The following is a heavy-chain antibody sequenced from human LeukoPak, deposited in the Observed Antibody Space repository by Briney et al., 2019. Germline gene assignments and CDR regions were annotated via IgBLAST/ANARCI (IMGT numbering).Heavy chain of an antibody. CDR2: IYTSGST. CDR1: GGSISSYY. V-gene: IGHV4-4*09. Sequence: SETLSLPCTVSGGSISSYYWSWIRQPPGKGLEWIGYIYTSGSTNYNPSLKSRVTISVDTSKNQFSLKLSSVTAADTAVYYCARQYYDSSGYTDYDAFDIWGQGTMVAVSS. CDR3: ARQYYDSSGYTDYDAFDI. J-gene: IGHJ3*02. D-gene: IGHD3-22*01.